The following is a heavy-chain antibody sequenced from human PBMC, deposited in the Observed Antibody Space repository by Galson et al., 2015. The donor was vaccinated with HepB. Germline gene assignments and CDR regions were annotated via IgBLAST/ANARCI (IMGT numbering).Heavy chain of an antibody. J-gene: IGHJ4*02. CDR2: TYYKSRWYN. CDR3: ARAGAGYSSCWPFDY. D-gene: IGHD6-13*01. Sequence: CAISGDSVSSNSAAWNWIRQSPSRGLEWLGRTYYKSRWYNDYAVSLKSRITINPDTSKNQFSLQLNSVTPEDTAVYYCARAGAGYSSCWPFDYWGQETLVTVSS. CDR1: GDSVSSNSAA. V-gene: IGHV6-1*01.